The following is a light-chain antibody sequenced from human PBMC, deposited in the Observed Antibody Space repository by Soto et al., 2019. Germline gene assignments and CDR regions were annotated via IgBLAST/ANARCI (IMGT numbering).Light chain of an antibody. CDR3: CSYAGSHYV. V-gene: IGLV2-23*01. CDR1: SSDVGSYNL. CDR2: EGS. Sequence: CELTQAAYVSGSPLQSIIISKKETSSDVGSYNLVSWYQQHPGKGPEVRSYEGSKRPWGVCSRVWGSKVGGTVAVTISGLQAEDEADYYCCSYAGSHYVSGTETKVTV. J-gene: IGLJ1*01.